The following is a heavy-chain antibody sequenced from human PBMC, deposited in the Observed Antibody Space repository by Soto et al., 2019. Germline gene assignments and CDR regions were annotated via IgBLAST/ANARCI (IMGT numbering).Heavy chain of an antibody. D-gene: IGHD5-18*01. V-gene: IGHV1-69*06. CDR2: IIPIFGTA. CDR3: AAIMAMVDY. CDR1: GGTFSTYA. Sequence: SVEVSCKXSGGTFSTYAISWVRQAPGQGLEWMGGIIPIFGTANYAQKFQGRVTITADKSTSTAYMELSSLRSEDTAVYYCAAIMAMVDYWGQGTLVTVSS. J-gene: IGHJ4*02.